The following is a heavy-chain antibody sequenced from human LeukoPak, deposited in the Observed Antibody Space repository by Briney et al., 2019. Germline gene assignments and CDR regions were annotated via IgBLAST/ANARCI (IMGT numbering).Heavy chain of an antibody. J-gene: IGHJ4*02. V-gene: IGHV3-23*01. CDR3: CMTTGYFDY. D-gene: IGHD4-17*01. Sequence: GGSLRLSCAASGFTFSSYAMSWVRQAPAKGLEWVSAISGSGGSTYYADSVKGRFTISRDNSKNTLYLQMNSLRAEDTAVYYCCMTTGYFDYWGQGTLVTVSS. CDR2: ISGSGGST. CDR1: GFTFSSYA.